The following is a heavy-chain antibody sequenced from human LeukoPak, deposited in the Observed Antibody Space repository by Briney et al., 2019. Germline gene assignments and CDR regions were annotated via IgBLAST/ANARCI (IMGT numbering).Heavy chain of an antibody. J-gene: IGHJ3*02. D-gene: IGHD5-24*01. CDR1: GVSVSSGSYY. CDR3: ARRMATIDDAFDI. V-gene: IGHV4-61*01. Sequence: SETLSLTCTVSGVSVSSGSYYWSWIRQPPGKGLEWIGYIYYSGSTNYNPSLKSRVTISVDTSKNQFSLKLSSVTAADTAVYYCARRMATIDDAFDIWGQGTMVTVSS. CDR2: IYYSGST.